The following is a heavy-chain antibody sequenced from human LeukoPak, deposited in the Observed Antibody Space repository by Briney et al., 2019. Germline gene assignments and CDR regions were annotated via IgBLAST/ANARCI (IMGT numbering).Heavy chain of an antibody. Sequence: PSETLSLTCTVSGYSISSGYYWGWIRQPPGKGLEWIGSIYHSGSTYYNPSLKSRVTISVDTSKNQFSLKLSSVTAADTAVYYCASSDYDDDAFDIWGQGTMVTVYS. CDR2: IYHSGST. D-gene: IGHD4-17*01. V-gene: IGHV4-38-2*02. CDR1: GYSISSGYY. CDR3: ASSDYDDDAFDI. J-gene: IGHJ3*02.